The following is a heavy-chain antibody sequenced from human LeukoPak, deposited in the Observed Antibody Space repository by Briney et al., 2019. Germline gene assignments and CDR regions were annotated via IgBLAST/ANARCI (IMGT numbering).Heavy chain of an antibody. CDR1: GYTFTSYA. J-gene: IGHJ4*02. Sequence: PKASVKVSCKASGYTFTSYAMSWVRQAPGKGLEWVSGISGSGGSTYYADSVKGRFTISRDNSKNTLYLQMNSLRAEDTAVYYCAKGRDGYNADFDYWGQGTLVTVSS. V-gene: IGHV3-23*01. D-gene: IGHD5-24*01. CDR3: AKGRDGYNADFDY. CDR2: ISGSGGST.